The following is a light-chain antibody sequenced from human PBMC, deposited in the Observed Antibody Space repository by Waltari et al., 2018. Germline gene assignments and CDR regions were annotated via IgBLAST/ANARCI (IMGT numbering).Light chain of an antibody. CDR3: AAWDDGLRGYV. Sequence: QSVLTQPPPASGTPGQSVTISCSGSSSNIGTNSVSWYQQLPGTTPKRLIYSEHQRPSGVPDRFSGSKSGPSASLAISGLQSEDEADYYCAAWDDGLRGYVFGTGTKVTVL. V-gene: IGLV1-44*01. CDR1: SSNIGTNS. J-gene: IGLJ1*01. CDR2: SEH.